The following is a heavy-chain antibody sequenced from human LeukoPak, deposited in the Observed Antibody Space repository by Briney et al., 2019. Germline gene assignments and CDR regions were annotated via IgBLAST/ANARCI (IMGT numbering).Heavy chain of an antibody. J-gene: IGHJ5*02. Sequence: PSETLSLTCTVPGGSISSYYWSWIRQPPGKGLEWIGYIYYSGSTNYNPSLKSRVTISVDTSKNQFSLKLSSVTAADTAVYYCARDGSSGWYEDPGWFDPWGQGTLVTVSS. CDR3: ARDGSSGWYEDPGWFDP. CDR1: GGSISSYY. CDR2: IYYSGST. D-gene: IGHD6-19*01. V-gene: IGHV4-59*01.